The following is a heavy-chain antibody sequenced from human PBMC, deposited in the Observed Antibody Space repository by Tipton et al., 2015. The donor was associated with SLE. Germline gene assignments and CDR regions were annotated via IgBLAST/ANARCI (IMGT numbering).Heavy chain of an antibody. CDR3: ARVEYSSSFNWFDP. Sequence: LSLSCAVYGGSFSGYYWSWIRQPPGKGLEWIEEINHSGSTNYNPSLKSRVTISVDTSKNQFSLKLSSVTAADTAVYYCARVEYSSSFNWFDPWGQGTLVTVSS. V-gene: IGHV4-34*01. D-gene: IGHD6-6*01. CDR2: INHSGST. J-gene: IGHJ5*02. CDR1: GGSFSGYY.